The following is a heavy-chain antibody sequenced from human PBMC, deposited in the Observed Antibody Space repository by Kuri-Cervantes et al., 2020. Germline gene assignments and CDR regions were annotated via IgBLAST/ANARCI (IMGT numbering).Heavy chain of an antibody. Sequence: GGSLRLSCAASRFTVSSNYMSWVRQAPGKGLEWVSVIYSGGSTYYADSVKGRFTISRDNAKNSLYLQMNSLRAEDTAVYYCARDRSGCSSTSCYLDAFDIWGQGTMVTVSS. V-gene: IGHV3-66*01. D-gene: IGHD2-2*01. CDR2: IYSGGST. J-gene: IGHJ3*02. CDR3: ARDRSGCSSTSCYLDAFDI. CDR1: RFTVSSNY.